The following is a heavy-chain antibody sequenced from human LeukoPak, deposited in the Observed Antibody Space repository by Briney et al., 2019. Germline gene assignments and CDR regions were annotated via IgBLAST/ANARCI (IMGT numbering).Heavy chain of an antibody. V-gene: IGHV3-30-3*01. J-gene: IGHJ4*02. Sequence: GGSLRLSCAASGFTFSSYAMHWVRQAPGKGLEWVAVISYDGSNKYYADSVKGRFTISRDNSKNTLYLQMNSLRAEDTAVYYCARDSVEVRGVIIPYYFDHWGQGTLVTVSS. D-gene: IGHD3-10*01. CDR3: ARDSVEVRGVIIPYYFDH. CDR2: ISYDGSNK. CDR1: GFTFSSYA.